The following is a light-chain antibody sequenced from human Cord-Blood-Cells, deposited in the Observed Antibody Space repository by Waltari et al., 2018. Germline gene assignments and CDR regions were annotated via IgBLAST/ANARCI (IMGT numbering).Light chain of an antibody. Sequence: AIQLTQSPSSLSASVGDRVTITCRASQGISSALAWYQQKPGKAPKLLIYDVSSLESGVPARFRGSGSWTDFTLTISSLQPEDFATYYCQQFNSYPLTFGGGTKVEIK. J-gene: IGKJ4*01. CDR2: DVS. V-gene: IGKV1-13*02. CDR3: QQFNSYPLT. CDR1: QGISSA.